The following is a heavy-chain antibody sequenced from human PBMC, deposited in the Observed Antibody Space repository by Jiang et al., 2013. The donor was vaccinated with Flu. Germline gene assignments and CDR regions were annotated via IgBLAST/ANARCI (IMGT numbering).Heavy chain of an antibody. V-gene: IGHV1-46*01. D-gene: IGHD3-16*01. CDR1: GYTFTSYY. CDR2: INPSGGST. J-gene: IGHJ6*02. CDR3: VWFGGVMAGTYGMDV. Sequence: GAEVKKPGASVKASCKASGYTFTSYYMHWVRQAPGQGLEWMGIINPSGGSTSYAQKFQGRVTMTRDTSTSTVYMELSSLRSEDTAVYYCVWFGGVMAGTYGMDVWGQGTTVTVSS.